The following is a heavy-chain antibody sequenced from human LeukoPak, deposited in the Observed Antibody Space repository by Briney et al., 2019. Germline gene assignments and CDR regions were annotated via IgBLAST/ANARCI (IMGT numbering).Heavy chain of an antibody. D-gene: IGHD3-3*01. CDR2: IYYSGST. CDR3: ARHPDYDFWSGLYYYMDV. Sequence: SETLSLTCTVSGGSISSYYWSWIRQPPGKGLEWIGYIYYSGSTNYNPALKSRVTISVDTSKNHFPLKLSSVTAPDTGVYYCARHPDYDFWSGLYYYMDVWGKGTTVTVSS. V-gene: IGHV4-59*08. CDR1: GGSISSYY. J-gene: IGHJ6*03.